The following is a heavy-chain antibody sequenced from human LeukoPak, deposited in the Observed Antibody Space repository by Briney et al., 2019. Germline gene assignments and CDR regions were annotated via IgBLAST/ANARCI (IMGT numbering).Heavy chain of an antibody. J-gene: IGHJ6*02. V-gene: IGHV4-59*01. Sequence: SETLSLTCTVSGGSISSYYWSWIRQPPGKGLEWIGYIYYSGSANYNPSLKSRVTISVDTSKNQFSLKLNSVTAADTAVYYCAREHYDFYGMDVWGRGTTVAVSS. D-gene: IGHD3-3*01. CDR1: GGSISSYY. CDR2: IYYSGSA. CDR3: AREHYDFYGMDV.